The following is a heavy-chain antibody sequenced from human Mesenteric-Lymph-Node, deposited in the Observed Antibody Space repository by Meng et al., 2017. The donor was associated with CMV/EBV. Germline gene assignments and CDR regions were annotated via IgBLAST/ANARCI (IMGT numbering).Heavy chain of an antibody. V-gene: IGHV3-48*03. CDR3: VWSAY. CDR2: ISSGGSTI. J-gene: IGHJ4*02. D-gene: IGHD2-21*01. Sequence: GESLKISCAASEFTFSDYNMNWVRQAPGKGLEWVSYISSGGSTIYYADSVKGRFTISRDNAKNSLYLQMNSLRVEDTAVYYCVWSAYWGQGTLVTVSS. CDR1: EFTFSDYN.